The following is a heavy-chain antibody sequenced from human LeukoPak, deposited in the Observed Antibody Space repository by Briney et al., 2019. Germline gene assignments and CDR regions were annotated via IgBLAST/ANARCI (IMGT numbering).Heavy chain of an antibody. CDR3: ARRSTRDLSAFDI. CDR1: GFTFDDYG. J-gene: IGHJ3*02. Sequence: PGGSLRLSCAASGFTFDDYGMSWVRQAPGKGLEWLSYISSSSSSIYYADSVKGRFTISRDNAKNSLYLQMNSLRAEDTAVYYCARRSTRDLSAFDIWGQGTMVTVSS. CDR2: ISSSSSSI. D-gene: IGHD3-16*02. V-gene: IGHV3-48*01.